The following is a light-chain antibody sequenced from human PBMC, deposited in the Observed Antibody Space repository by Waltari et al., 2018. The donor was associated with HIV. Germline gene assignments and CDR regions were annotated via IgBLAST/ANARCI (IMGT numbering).Light chain of an antibody. Sequence: QSALTQPPSVSGSPGQSVTISCTGTRSDVGGYNYVSWYQQHPGKAPKLMIYDVSKRPSGVPDRFSGSKSGNTASLTISGLQAEDEADYYCCSYAGSYTYVFGTGTKVTVL. CDR1: RSDVGGYNY. CDR3: CSYAGSYTYV. CDR2: DVS. J-gene: IGLJ1*01. V-gene: IGLV2-11*01.